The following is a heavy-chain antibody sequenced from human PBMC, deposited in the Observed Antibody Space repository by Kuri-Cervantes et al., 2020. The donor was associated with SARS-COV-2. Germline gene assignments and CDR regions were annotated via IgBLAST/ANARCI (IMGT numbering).Heavy chain of an antibody. Sequence: GESLKISCVGSGFTFNDDWMSWVRQAPGKGLEWVAIMRGDGGEQYYADSVRGRFSISRDNSKNSVYVEMNSLGAEDTAVYYCARVVRSGSSSQVLYGLGYSDHMDVWGNGTTVTVSS. D-gene: IGHD3-16*01. CDR1: GFTFNDDW. J-gene: IGHJ6*03. CDR2: MRGDGGEQ. V-gene: IGHV3-7*01. CDR3: ARVVRSGSSSQVLYGLGYSDHMDV.